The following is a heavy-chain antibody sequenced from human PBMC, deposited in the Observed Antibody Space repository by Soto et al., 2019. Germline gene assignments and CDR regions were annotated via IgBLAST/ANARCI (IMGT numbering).Heavy chain of an antibody. CDR2: IYYNGNT. CDR3: TRANWYSEY. D-gene: IGHD7-27*01. V-gene: IGHV4-59*01. CDR1: GVSISNNY. J-gene: IGHJ4*02. Sequence: QVQLQESGPGLVKPSETLSLTCTVSGVSISNNYWSWIRQPPGKGLEWIGYIYYNGNTNYSPSLKSRVTMSGDTSRNQLSLKLTTVTAADTAVYYCTRANWYSEYWGQGTLVTVSS.